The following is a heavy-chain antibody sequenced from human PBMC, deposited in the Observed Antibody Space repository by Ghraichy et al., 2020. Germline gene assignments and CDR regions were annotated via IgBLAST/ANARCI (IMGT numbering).Heavy chain of an antibody. D-gene: IGHD1-26*01. CDR1: GFTFSSYA. V-gene: IGHV3-30*04. CDR3: ARGGSGSYYFQYYFDY. Sequence: GESLNISCAASGFTFSSYAMHWVRQAPGKGLEWVAVISYDGSNKYYADSVKGRFTISRDNSKNTLYLQMNSLRAEDTAVYYCARGGSGSYYFQYYFDYWGQGTLVTVSS. J-gene: IGHJ4*02. CDR2: ISYDGSNK.